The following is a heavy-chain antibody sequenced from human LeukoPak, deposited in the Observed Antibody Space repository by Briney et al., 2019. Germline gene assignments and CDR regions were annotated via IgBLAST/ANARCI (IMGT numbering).Heavy chain of an antibody. Sequence: PSETLSLTCAVYGGSFSGYYWTWIRQPPAKGLEWIGEIHYSGSATYNPSLKSRVTISVDTSKNQFSLKMNSVIAADTAVYYCARGQWFRAFWSRGTPVTVSS. J-gene: IGHJ4*02. CDR1: GGSFSGYY. CDR2: IHYSGSA. D-gene: IGHD3-10*01. V-gene: IGHV4-34*01. CDR3: ARGQWFRAF.